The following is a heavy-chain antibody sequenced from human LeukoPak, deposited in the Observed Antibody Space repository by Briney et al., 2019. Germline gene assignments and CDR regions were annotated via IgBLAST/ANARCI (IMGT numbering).Heavy chain of an antibody. D-gene: IGHD2/OR15-2a*01. Sequence: GSLRLSCAASGFTFSSYEMNWVRQAPGKGLEWVSYISSSGSNIYYADSVKGRFTISRDNAKNSLYLQMKNLRAEDTAVYYCVINDYWGQGTLVTVSS. V-gene: IGHV3-48*03. CDR3: VINDY. CDR1: GFTFSSYE. J-gene: IGHJ4*02. CDR2: ISSSGSNI.